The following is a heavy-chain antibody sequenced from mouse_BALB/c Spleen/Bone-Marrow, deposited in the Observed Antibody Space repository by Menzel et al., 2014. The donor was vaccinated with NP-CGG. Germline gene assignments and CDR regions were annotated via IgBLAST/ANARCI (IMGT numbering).Heavy chain of an antibody. CDR1: GFDFIRYW. Sequence: EVNVVESGGGLVQPGGYLKLSCAASGFDFIRYWMTWVRQAPGKGLEWFGEINSARSTINYTPSLKDKFIISRDNAKNTLYLQMSKVRSEDTALYYCAKNYYCGYVDYWGQGTLVTVS. CDR3: AKNYYCGYVDY. CDR2: INSARSTI. D-gene: IGHD1-1*01. J-gene: IGHJ3*01. V-gene: IGHV4-1*02.